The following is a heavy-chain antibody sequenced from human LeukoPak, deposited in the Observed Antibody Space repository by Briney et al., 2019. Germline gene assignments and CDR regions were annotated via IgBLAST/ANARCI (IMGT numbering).Heavy chain of an antibody. J-gene: IGHJ4*01. Sequence: VGSLWLFRAGSGFTFINYWVHWVRQAPGKGLVWVSRINTDGNRTDYADFVKGRFTISRDDAKNTLYLQMNSLSAEDTAMYYCARSMSGSHELWGHGTMVTVSS. V-gene: IGHV3-74*01. CDR1: GFTFINYW. D-gene: IGHD1-26*01. CDR2: INTDGNRT. CDR3: ARSMSGSHEL.